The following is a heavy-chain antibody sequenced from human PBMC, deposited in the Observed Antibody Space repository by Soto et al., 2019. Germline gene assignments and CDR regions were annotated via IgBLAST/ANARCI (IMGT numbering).Heavy chain of an antibody. CDR1: GGSFSGYY. Sequence: PSETLSLTCAVYGGSFSGYYWSWIRQPPGKGLEWIGEINHSGSTNYNPSLKSRVTISVDTSKNQFSLKLSSVTAADTAVYYCARGYAGATLNYYYYYGMDVWGQGTTVTVSS. D-gene: IGHD1-26*01. V-gene: IGHV4-34*01. CDR2: INHSGST. J-gene: IGHJ6*02. CDR3: ARGYAGATLNYYYYYGMDV.